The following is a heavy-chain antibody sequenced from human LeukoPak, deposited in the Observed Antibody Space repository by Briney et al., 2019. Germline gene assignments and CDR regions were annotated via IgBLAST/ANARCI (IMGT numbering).Heavy chain of an antibody. CDR3: ARDSGTTGEVKFDP. D-gene: IGHD3-10*01. Sequence: PSETLSLTCAVYGGSFSDNSWRWIRQPPGKGLEWIGEINHSGSTNYNPSLKSRVTISVDTSKNQFSLKLSSVTAADTAVYYCARDSGTTGEVKFDPWGQGTLVTVSS. CDR2: INHSGST. CDR1: GGSFSDNS. J-gene: IGHJ5*02. V-gene: IGHV4-34*01.